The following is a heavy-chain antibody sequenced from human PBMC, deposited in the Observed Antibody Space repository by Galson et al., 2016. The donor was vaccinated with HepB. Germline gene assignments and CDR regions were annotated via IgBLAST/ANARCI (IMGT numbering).Heavy chain of an antibody. V-gene: IGHV4-34*01. J-gene: IGHJ4*02. Sequence: SETLSLTCVVSGGSFSGYFWSWIRQPPGKGLEWIGEIYHSGRTNYNPSLKSRLTISVDKSKNHFSLQVTSVTAADTAVYFCARLSGYSYGYFMNSDSWGQGVLVTVSS. CDR1: GGSFSGYF. D-gene: IGHD5-18*01. CDR3: ARLSGYSYGYFMNSDS. CDR2: IYHSGRT.